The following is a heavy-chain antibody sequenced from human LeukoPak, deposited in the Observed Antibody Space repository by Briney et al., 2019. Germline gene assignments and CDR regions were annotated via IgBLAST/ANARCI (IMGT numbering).Heavy chain of an antibody. V-gene: IGHV3-23*01. CDR2: ISGSGGST. CDR3: AKVSGHIVVVTATYYFDY. D-gene: IGHD2-21*02. Sequence: GGSLRLSCAASGFTFSSYAMSWVRQAPGKGLEWVSAISGSGGSTYYADSVKGRFTISRDNSKNTLYLQMNSLRAEDTAVYYCAKVSGHIVVVTATYYFDYWGQGTLVTVSS. J-gene: IGHJ4*02. CDR1: GFTFSSYA.